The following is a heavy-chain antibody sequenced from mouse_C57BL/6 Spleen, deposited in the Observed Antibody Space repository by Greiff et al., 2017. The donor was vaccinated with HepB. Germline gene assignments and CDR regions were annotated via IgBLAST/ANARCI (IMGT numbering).Heavy chain of an antibody. J-gene: IGHJ4*01. Sequence: EVKLVESGGGLVQPGESLKLSCESNEYEFPSHDMSWVRKTPEKRLELVAAINSDGGSTYYPDTMERRFIISSDNTKKTLYLQMRSLRSEDTALYYCARLSIFYAMDYWGQGTSVTVSS. V-gene: IGHV5-2*01. CDR3: ARLSIFYAMDY. CDR2: INSDGGST. CDR1: EYEFPSHD. D-gene: IGHD2-10*02.